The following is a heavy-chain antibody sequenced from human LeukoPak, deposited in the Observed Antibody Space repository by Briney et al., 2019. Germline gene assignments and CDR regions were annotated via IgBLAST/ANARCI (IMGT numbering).Heavy chain of an antibody. CDR3: ARHGVTTSWFDP. V-gene: IGHV4-39*01. J-gene: IGHJ5*02. CDR2: IYYSGST. D-gene: IGHD4-11*01. Sequence: SETLSLTCTVSGGSISSSSYYWGWIRQPPGKGLKWIGSIYYSGSTYYNPSLKGRVTISVDTSKNQFSLKLSSVTAADTAVYYCARHGVTTSWFDPWGQGTLVTVSS. CDR1: GGSISSSSYY.